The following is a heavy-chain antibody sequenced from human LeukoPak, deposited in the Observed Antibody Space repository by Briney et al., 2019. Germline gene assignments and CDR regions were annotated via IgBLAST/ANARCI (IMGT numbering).Heavy chain of an antibody. CDR1: GGTISSSSYY. CDR2: IYYSGST. J-gene: IGHJ3*02. V-gene: IGHV4-39*01. CDR3: ARPYSGYDLFAFDI. D-gene: IGHD5-12*01. Sequence: SETLSLTCTVSGGTISSSSYYWGWIRQPPGKGLEWIGSIYYSGSTYYNPSLKSRVTISVDTSKNQLSLKLSSVTAADTAVYYCARPYSGYDLFAFDIWGQGTMVTVSS.